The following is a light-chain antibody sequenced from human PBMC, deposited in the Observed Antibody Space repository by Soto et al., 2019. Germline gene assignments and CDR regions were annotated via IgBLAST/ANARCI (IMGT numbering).Light chain of an antibody. CDR1: SSDVGGYNY. Sequence: QSALTQPASVSGSPGQSITISCTGTSSDVGGYNYVSWYQQHPGKAPKLMIYDVSNRPSGVSNRFSGSKSGNTASLNISGLQAEDEADYYCSSYTSISTRFGGGTKRPS. CDR2: DVS. CDR3: SSYTSISTR. V-gene: IGLV2-14*03. J-gene: IGLJ2*01.